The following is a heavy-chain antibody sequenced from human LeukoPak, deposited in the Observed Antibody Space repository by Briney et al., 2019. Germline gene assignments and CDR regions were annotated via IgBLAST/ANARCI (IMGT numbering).Heavy chain of an antibody. CDR2: ISGSGGST. D-gene: IGHD3-22*01. V-gene: IGHV3-23*01. J-gene: IGHJ4*02. Sequence: GGSLRLSCAASGFTFSSYAMSWVRQAPGKGLEWASAISGSGGSTYYADSVKGRFTISRDNSKNTLCLQMNSLRAEDTAVYYCAKVQRYYYDSSGYNDYWGQGTLVTVSS. CDR3: AKVQRYYYDSSGYNDY. CDR1: GFTFSSYA.